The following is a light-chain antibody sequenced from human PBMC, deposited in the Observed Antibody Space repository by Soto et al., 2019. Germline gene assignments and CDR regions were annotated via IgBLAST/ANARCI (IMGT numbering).Light chain of an antibody. CDR1: SSDVGGYNY. CDR2: EVS. CDR3: SSYTSNSTYV. J-gene: IGLJ1*01. Sequence: QSALTQPASVSGSPGQSITISCTGTSSDVGGYNYVSWYQQHPGKAPKLMIYEVSNRPSGVSNRFSGSKSGNTVSLTISGLQAEDEADYFCSSYTSNSTYVFGTGTKLTVL. V-gene: IGLV2-14*01.